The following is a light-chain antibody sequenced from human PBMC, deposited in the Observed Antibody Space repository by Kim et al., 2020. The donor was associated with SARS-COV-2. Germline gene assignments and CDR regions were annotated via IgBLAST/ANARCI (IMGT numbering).Light chain of an antibody. Sequence: LGQTVRITCQGDSLRSYYASWYQQKPGQAPVHVIYGKNNRPSGIPDRFSGSSSGNTASLTITGAQAEDEADYYCNSRDSSGNRPWVFGGGTQLTVL. CDR2: GKN. CDR3: NSRDSSGNRPWV. J-gene: IGLJ3*02. CDR1: SLRSYY. V-gene: IGLV3-19*01.